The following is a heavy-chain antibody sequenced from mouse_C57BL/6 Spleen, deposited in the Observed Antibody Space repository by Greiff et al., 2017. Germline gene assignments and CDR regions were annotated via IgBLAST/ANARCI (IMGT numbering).Heavy chain of an antibody. Sequence: QVQLKQPGAELVKPGASVKLSCKASGYTFTSYWMHWVKQRPGQGLEWIGMIHPNSGSTNYNEKFKSKATLTVDKSSSTAYMQLSSLTSEDSAVYYCAREGTGTRFAYWGQGTLVTVSA. CDR2: IHPNSGST. D-gene: IGHD4-1*01. J-gene: IGHJ3*01. V-gene: IGHV1-64*01. CDR3: AREGTGTRFAY. CDR1: GYTFTSYW.